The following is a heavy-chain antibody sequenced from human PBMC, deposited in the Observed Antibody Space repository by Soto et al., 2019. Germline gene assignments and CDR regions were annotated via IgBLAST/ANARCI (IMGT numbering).Heavy chain of an antibody. J-gene: IGHJ1*01. D-gene: IGHD2-8*02. CDR1: GGSFSGYY. CDR3: SRGRTAY. Sequence: SETLSLTCAVYGGSFSGYYCSWIRQPPGMGLEWIGEINHFGITNYNPSLKSRLTMSVDTSKNQLSLKLTSATAADTAVYYCSRGRTAYWGQGTLVTVSS. CDR2: INHFGIT. V-gene: IGHV4-34*01.